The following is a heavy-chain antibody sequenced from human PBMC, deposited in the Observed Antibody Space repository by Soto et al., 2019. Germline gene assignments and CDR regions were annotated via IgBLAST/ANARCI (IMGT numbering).Heavy chain of an antibody. CDR3: ARVLDCGSGSYSPYGMDV. CDR1: GVSFNNNG. CDR2: VSPPFRTS. D-gene: IGHD3-10*01. V-gene: IGHV1-69*01. J-gene: IGHJ6*02. Sequence: QVQLVQSGAEVKKPGSSVKVSCKTSGVSFNNNGIGWVRQAPGHGLEWMGGVSPPFRTSNYARKFQGRISITADASTGTVNREMSSLAPAATAQYDGARVLDCGSGSYSPYGMDVWGQGTTVTVSS.